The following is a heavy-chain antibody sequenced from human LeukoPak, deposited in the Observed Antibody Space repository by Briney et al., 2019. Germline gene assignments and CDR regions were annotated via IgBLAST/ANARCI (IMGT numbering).Heavy chain of an antibody. J-gene: IGHJ5*02. CDR3: ARDSPYTLWAVFEP. CDR2: ISGSGGTK. D-gene: IGHD3-16*01. V-gene: IGHV3-23*01. CDR1: GFNFTNFA. Sequence: GGSLRLSCATSGFNFTNFAMNWVRLAPGKGLEWVSFISGSGGTKHYADSVKGRFTISRDSSNNLVFLQMSNLRPDDTAVYFCARDSPYTLWAVFEPWGQGTLVIVSS.